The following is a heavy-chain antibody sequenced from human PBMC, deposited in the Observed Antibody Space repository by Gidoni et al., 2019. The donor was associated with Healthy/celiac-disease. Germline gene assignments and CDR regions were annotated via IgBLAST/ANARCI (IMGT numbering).Heavy chain of an antibody. CDR2: ISGSGGST. CDR1: GFTFSSYA. CDR3: AKDSPGDHAFDI. Sequence: EVQLLESGGGLVQPGGSLRFSCAASGFTFSSYAMSWVRQAPGKRLEWVSAISGSGGSTYYADSVKGRFTISRDNSKNTLYLQMNSLRAEDTAVYYCAKDSPGDHAFDIWGQGTMVTVSS. D-gene: IGHD7-27*01. V-gene: IGHV3-23*01. J-gene: IGHJ3*02.